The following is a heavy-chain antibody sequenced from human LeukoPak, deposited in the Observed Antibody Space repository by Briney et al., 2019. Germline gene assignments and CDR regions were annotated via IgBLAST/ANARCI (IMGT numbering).Heavy chain of an antibody. Sequence: GGSLRLSCAASGFTFSSYAMSWVRHAPGKGLEWVSGISGSSGSTYYADSVKGRFTISRDNSKNTLYLQMNRLRAEDTVVYYCAKDPKTTVTTGGLFTYWGQGTLATVSS. V-gene: IGHV3-23*01. CDR2: ISGSSGST. D-gene: IGHD4-17*01. CDR3: AKDPKTTVTTGGLFTY. J-gene: IGHJ4*02. CDR1: GFTFSSYA.